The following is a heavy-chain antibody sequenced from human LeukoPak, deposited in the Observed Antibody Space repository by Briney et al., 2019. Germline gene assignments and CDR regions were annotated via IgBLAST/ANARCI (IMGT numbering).Heavy chain of an antibody. J-gene: IGHJ3*02. D-gene: IGHD3-16*01. V-gene: IGHV1-2*02. Sequence: ASMKVSCKASGYTLAAQYLHWVRQAPRQGLEWMGWFDPDSGVTLYGQKFQGRVAMTGDKSISTAYMELSSLTSDDTAVYYCARARLWTYDIWGQGTVVTVS. CDR3: ARARLWTYDI. CDR1: GYTLAAQY. CDR2: FDPDSGVT.